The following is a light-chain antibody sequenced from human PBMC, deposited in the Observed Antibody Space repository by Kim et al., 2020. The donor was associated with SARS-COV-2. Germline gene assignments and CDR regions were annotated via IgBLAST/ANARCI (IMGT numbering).Light chain of an antibody. V-gene: IGKV3-15*01. Sequence: VSPGERATLSCRASQSIGSDLAWYQQKPGQTPRLLIYGASTRATGIPARFSGSGSGTEFTLTISSLQSEEFAVYYCQQYNNWPPAFGQGTKVDIK. CDR3: QQYNNWPPA. CDR1: QSIGSD. CDR2: GAS. J-gene: IGKJ1*01.